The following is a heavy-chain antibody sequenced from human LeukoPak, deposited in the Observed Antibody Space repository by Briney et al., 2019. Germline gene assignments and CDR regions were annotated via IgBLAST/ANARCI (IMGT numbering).Heavy chain of an antibody. V-gene: IGHV3-23*01. CDR3: AKGGIFCSSTSCYQSY. Sequence: GGSLRLSCAASGFTFSSYAMSWVRQAPGKGLEWVSAISGSGGSTYYADSVKGRFTISRDNSKNTLYLQMNSLRAEDTAVYYCAKGGIFCSSTSCYQSYWGQGTLVTVSS. CDR1: GFTFSSYA. D-gene: IGHD2-2*01. J-gene: IGHJ4*02. CDR2: ISGSGGST.